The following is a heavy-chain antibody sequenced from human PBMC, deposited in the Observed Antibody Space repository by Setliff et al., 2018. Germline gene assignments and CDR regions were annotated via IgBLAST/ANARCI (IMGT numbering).Heavy chain of an antibody. Sequence: SVKVSCKASGGTFSSKAISWVRQAPGQGLEWMGGFIPSFGTANYAQKFQGRLTITADESTSTAYMELSSLRSDDTAVYYCVREGVDSRSSTDYRYYMDVWGIGTTVTVSS. CDR2: FIPSFGTA. CDR3: VREGVDSRSSTDYRYYMDV. D-gene: IGHD3-22*01. V-gene: IGHV1-69*13. CDR1: GGTFSSKA. J-gene: IGHJ6*03.